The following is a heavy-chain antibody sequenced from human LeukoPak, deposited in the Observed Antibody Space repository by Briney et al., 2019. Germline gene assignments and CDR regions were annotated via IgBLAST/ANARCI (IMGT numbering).Heavy chain of an antibody. CDR1: GGTFNRYA. J-gene: IGHJ4*02. CDR3: ATEVVYYYDSSGYSYFDY. Sequence: ASVKVSCKASGGTFNRYAISWVRQAPGQGLEWMGGIIPIFGTTNYAHKFQGRVTITADESTSTAYMELSSLRSDDTAMYYCATEVVYYYDSSGYSYFDYWGQGTLVTVSS. V-gene: IGHV1-69*13. D-gene: IGHD3-22*01. CDR2: IIPIFGTT.